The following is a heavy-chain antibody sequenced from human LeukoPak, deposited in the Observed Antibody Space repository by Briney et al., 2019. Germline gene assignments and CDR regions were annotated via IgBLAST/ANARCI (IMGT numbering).Heavy chain of an antibody. CDR3: AREGVDTAMVINWFDP. D-gene: IGHD5-18*01. CDR2: IIPIFGTA. CDR1: GGTFSSYA. J-gene: IGHJ5*02. Sequence: SVKLSCKASGGTFSSYAISWVRQAPGQGLEWMGGIIPIFGTANYAQKFQGRVTITADESTSTAYMELSSLRSEDTAVYYCAREGVDTAMVINWFDPWGQGTLVTVSS. V-gene: IGHV1-69*13.